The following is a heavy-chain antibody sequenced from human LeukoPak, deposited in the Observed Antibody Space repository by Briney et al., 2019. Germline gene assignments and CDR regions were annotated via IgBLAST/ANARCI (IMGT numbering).Heavy chain of an antibody. CDR2: IYYSGST. J-gene: IGHJ4*02. V-gene: IGHV4-59*12. Sequence: SETLSLTCTVSGGSISSYYWSWIRQHPGKGLEWIGYIYYSGSTNYNPSLKSRVTISVDTSKNQFSLKLSSVTAADTAVYYCARVEYSSSCDYWGQGTLVTVSS. D-gene: IGHD6-6*01. CDR3: ARVEYSSSCDY. CDR1: GGSISSYY.